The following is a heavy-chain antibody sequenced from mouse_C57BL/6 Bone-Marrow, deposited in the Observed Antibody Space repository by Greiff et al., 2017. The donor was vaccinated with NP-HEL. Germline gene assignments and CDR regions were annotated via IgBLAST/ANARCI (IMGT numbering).Heavy chain of an antibody. J-gene: IGHJ2*01. CDR1: GYTFTSYW. CDR3: GLLRPWNY. V-gene: IGHV1-64*01. CDR2: IHPNSGST. Sequence: VQLQQPGAELVKPGASVKLSCKASGYTFTSYWMHWVKQRPGQGLEWIGMIHPNSGSTNYNEKFKSKATLTVSPSSRTSYMHLSSLTSEDASVYYSGLLRPWNYWGQGTTLTVSS. D-gene: IGHD1-1*01.